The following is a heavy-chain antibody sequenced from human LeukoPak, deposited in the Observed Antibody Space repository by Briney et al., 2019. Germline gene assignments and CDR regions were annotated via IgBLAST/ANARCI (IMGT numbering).Heavy chain of an antibody. CDR2: MYYSGTT. J-gene: IGHJ5*02. V-gene: IGHV4-38-2*02. Sequence: PSETLSLTCTVSGYSISSGYYWGWIRQPPEKGLEWIGSMYYSGTTYYNPSLKSRVTISVDTSKNQFSLKLNSVTAADTAVYYCTRGPLLWFGELRFDPWGQGILVTVSS. CDR1: GYSISSGYY. CDR3: TRGPLLWFGELRFDP. D-gene: IGHD3-10*01.